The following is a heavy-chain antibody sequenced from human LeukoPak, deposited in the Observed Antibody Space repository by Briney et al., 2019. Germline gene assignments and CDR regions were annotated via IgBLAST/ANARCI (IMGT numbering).Heavy chain of an antibody. Sequence: ASVKVSCKASGYTFTSYGISWVRQAPGQGLEWMGWISAYNGNTNYAQKLQGRVTMTTDTSTSTAYMELRSLRSDDTAVYYCARVWVSWQQLVRCFDYWGQGTLVTVSS. D-gene: IGHD6-13*01. V-gene: IGHV1-18*01. J-gene: IGHJ4*02. CDR2: ISAYNGNT. CDR3: ARVWVSWQQLVRCFDY. CDR1: GYTFTSYG.